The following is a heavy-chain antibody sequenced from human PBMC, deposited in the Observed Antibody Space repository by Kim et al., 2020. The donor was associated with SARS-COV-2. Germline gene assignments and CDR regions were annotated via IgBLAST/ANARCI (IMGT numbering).Heavy chain of an antibody. CDR2: TCYRSKWSN. J-gene: IGHJ4*02. D-gene: IGHD6-19*01. Sequence: SQTLSLTCAISGDSVSNNNAAWNWIRQSPSRGLEWLGRTCYRSKWSNEYAVSVKSRITINPDTSKNQFSLQLNFVTPEDTAVYYCARDGWHSSDPAYFDYWGQGTLVTVSS. V-gene: IGHV6-1*01. CDR3: ARDGWHSSDPAYFDY. CDR1: GDSVSNNNAA.